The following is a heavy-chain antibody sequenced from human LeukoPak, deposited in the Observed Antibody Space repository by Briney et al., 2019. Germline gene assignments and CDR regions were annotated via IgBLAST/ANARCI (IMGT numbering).Heavy chain of an antibody. Sequence: PRGSLRLSCAASGFTFSSYAMSWVRQAPGKGLELVSGISGSGGTTYYADSVKGRFTISRDNSKNTRDLQLNSLRAEDTAIYYCAKDLTYYYDSTGYYFDYWGQGTLVTVSS. CDR3: AKDLTYYYDSTGYYFDY. CDR2: ISGSGGTT. V-gene: IGHV3-23*01. J-gene: IGHJ4*02. D-gene: IGHD3-22*01. CDR1: GFTFSSYA.